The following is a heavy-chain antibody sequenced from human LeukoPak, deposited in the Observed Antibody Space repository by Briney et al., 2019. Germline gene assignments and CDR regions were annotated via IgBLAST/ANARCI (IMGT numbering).Heavy chain of an antibody. Sequence: SETLSLTCAVYGGSFSGYYWSWIRQPPGKGLEWIGEINHSGSTNYNPSLKSRVTISVDTSKNQFSLKLSSVTAADTAVYYCAREGHFYDSRGTPAFDIWGQGTMVTVSS. J-gene: IGHJ3*02. CDR2: INHSGST. CDR3: AREGHFYDSRGTPAFDI. CDR1: GGSFSGYY. D-gene: IGHD3-22*01. V-gene: IGHV4-34*01.